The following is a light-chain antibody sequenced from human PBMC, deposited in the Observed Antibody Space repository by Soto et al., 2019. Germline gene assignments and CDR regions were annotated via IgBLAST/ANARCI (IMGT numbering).Light chain of an antibody. CDR1: QXISSW. CDR3: QQYNSYWT. Sequence: DIQMTQSPSTLSGSVGDRVTITCRASQXISSWXAXXXXXPGXXXKXXXXXXSXLESXVTSRFSGSASGTEFTLKISSLQPDDFATYYCQQYNSYWTFGQGNK. J-gene: IGKJ1*01. V-gene: IGKV1-5*01. CDR2: XXS.